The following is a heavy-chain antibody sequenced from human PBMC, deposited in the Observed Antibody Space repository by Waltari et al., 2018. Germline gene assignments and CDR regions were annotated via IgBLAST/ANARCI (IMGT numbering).Heavy chain of an antibody. D-gene: IGHD6-6*01. CDR1: GFSLSTSGMC. CDR2: IDWDDDK. V-gene: IGHV2-70*15. CDR3: ARTTYSSSSAKYYYYGMDV. Sequence: QVTLRESGPALVKPTQTLTLTCTFSGFSLSTSGMCVTWIRPPPGKALEWLARIDWDDDKYYSTSLKTRLTISKDTSKNQVVLTMTNMDPVDTATYYCARTTYSSSSAKYYYYGMDVWGQGTTVTVSS. J-gene: IGHJ6*02.